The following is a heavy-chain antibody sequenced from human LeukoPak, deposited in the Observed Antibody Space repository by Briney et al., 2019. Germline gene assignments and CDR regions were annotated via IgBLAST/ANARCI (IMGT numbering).Heavy chain of an antibody. Sequence: SETLSLACTVSGGSISSYYWSWIRQPPGKGLGWIGYIYYSGSTNYNPSLKSRVTISVDTSKNQFSLKLSSVTAADTAVYYCARGLKQWLVVTWGQGTMVTVSS. CDR1: GGSISSYY. D-gene: IGHD6-19*01. V-gene: IGHV4-59*08. CDR3: ARGLKQWLVVT. CDR2: IYYSGST. J-gene: IGHJ3*01.